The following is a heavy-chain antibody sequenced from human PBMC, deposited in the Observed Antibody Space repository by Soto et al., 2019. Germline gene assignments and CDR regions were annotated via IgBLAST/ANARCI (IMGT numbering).Heavy chain of an antibody. CDR1: GFTFND. Sequence: EVQVLESGGGLVQPGGSLRLSCSASGFTFNDINWVRQAPGKGLEWISRITGGGHTDYVDSVKGRFTISRDNSKNTGYLQMNSLRVDYTAVYYCVKDRSGWGSFDIWGQGTVVTVSS. J-gene: IGHJ3*02. CDR3: VKDRSGWGSFDI. D-gene: IGHD3-16*01. V-gene: IGHV3-23*01. CDR2: ITGGGHT.